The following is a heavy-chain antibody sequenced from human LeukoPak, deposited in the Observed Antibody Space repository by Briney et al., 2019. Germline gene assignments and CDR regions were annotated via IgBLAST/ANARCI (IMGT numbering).Heavy chain of an antibody. J-gene: IGHJ4*02. V-gene: IGHV4-30-4*02. CDR1: GGSISSGDYY. CDR2: IYYSGST. CDR3: ARSGGYSSPQNY. Sequence: SETLSLTCTVSGGSISSGDYYWSWIRQPPGKGLEWIGYIYYSGSTYYNPSLKSRVTISVDTSKNQFSLKLGSVTAADTAVYYCARSGGYSSPQNYWGQGTLVTVSS. D-gene: IGHD6-19*01.